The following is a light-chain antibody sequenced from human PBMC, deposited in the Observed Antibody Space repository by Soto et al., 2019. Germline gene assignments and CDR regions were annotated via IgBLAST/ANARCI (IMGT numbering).Light chain of an antibody. CDR2: AAS. Sequence: DIQMTQSPSSLSASVGDSVIITCRAGQSIRTYLNWYQQKPGKAPKLLIYAASSLQSGVPSRFSGSGSGTDSPLIISRLQPEYVATYYCQQSYSGVTFGGGTKVEIK. CDR3: QQSYSGVT. V-gene: IGKV1-39*01. CDR1: QSIRTY. J-gene: IGKJ4*01.